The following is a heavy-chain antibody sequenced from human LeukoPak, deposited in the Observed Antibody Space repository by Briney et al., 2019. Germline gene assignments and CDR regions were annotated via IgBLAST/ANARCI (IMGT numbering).Heavy chain of an antibody. CDR2: IYYSGST. J-gene: IGHJ4*02. V-gene: IGHV4-59*08. CDR1: GGSISSYY. Sequence: PSETLSLTCTVSGGSISSYYWSWIRQPPGKGLEWIAYIYYSGSTNYSPSLKSRVTISVDTSKNQFSLKLSSVTAADTAVYYCARHGDKLTYGGSHPMDYWGQGTLVTVSS. CDR3: ARHGDKLTYGGSHPMDY. D-gene: IGHD1-26*01.